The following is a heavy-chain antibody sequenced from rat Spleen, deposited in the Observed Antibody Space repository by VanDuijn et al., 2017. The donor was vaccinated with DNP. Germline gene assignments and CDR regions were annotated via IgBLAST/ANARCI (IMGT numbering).Heavy chain of an antibody. Sequence: EVQLVESGGGLVQPGRSLILSCAASGFTFSDYAMAWVRQGPTKGLEWVASISFSGDNSYHRDSVKGQFTVSRDNAKSSLYLQMNSMRSEDTATYYCARYGYKKAMDAWGQGVMVTVSP. CDR3: ARYGYKKAMDA. CDR2: ISFSGDNS. CDR1: GFTFSDYA. V-gene: IGHV5-25*01. J-gene: IGHJ2*01. D-gene: IGHD1-4*01.